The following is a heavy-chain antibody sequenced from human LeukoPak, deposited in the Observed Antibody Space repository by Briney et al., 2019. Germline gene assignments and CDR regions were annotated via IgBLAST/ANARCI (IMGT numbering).Heavy chain of an antibody. V-gene: IGHV3-30*04. CDR1: GFTFSSYA. J-gene: IGHJ4*02. CDR2: ISYDGSNK. Sequence: PGGSQRLSCAASGFTFSSYAMHWVRQAPGKGLEWEAVISYDGSNKYYADSVTGRFTISRDNSKNTLYLQMNSLRAEDTAVYYCARVGAPHYDILTGHSAPLDYWGQGSLVTV. CDR3: ARVGAPHYDILTGHSAPLDY. D-gene: IGHD3-9*01.